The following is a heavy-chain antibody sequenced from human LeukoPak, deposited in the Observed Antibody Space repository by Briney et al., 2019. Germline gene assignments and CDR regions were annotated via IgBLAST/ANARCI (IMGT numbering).Heavy chain of an antibody. Sequence: ASVKVSCKASGYTFTGYYMHWVRQAPGQGLEWMGWINPNSGGTNYAQKFQGRVTMTRDTSISTAYIELSRLRSDDTAVYYCAREGPRFLEWYWFDPWGQGTLVTVSS. D-gene: IGHD3-3*01. J-gene: IGHJ5*02. V-gene: IGHV1-2*02. CDR1: GYTFTGYY. CDR3: AREGPRFLEWYWFDP. CDR2: INPNSGGT.